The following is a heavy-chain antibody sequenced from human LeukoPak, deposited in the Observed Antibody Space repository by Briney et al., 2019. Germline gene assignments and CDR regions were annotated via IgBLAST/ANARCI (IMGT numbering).Heavy chain of an antibody. CDR2: IYSGGST. CDR1: GFTASSNY. CDR3: ARDKVESGRFMEGGFDP. Sequence: PGGSLRLSCAASGFTASSNYMSWVRQAPGKGLEWVSVIYSGGSTYYADSVKGRFTISRDNSKNTLYLQMNSLRAEDTAVYYCARDKVESGRFMEGGFDPWGQGTLVTVSS. J-gene: IGHJ5*02. D-gene: IGHD5-24*01. V-gene: IGHV3-53*01.